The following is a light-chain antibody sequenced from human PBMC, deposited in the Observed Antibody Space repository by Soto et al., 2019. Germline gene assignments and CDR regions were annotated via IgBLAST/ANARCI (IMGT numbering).Light chain of an antibody. J-gene: IGLJ2*01. CDR3: QSYDSSLRV. Sequence: QSVLTQPPSVSGAPGQRVTISCTGSSSNIGAGYNVHWYRQLPGTAPKLLIYGNSNRPSGVPDRFSGSKSGTSASLAITGLQAEDEADYYCQSYDSSLRVFGGGTKVTVL. CDR1: SSNIGAGYN. V-gene: IGLV1-40*01. CDR2: GNS.